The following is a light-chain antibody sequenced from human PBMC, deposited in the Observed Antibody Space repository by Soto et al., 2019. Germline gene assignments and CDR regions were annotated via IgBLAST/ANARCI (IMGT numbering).Light chain of an antibody. Sequence: DIQMTQSPPSLSASVGDTVTITCRASQSISSYLNWYQVRPGKAPTLLIYASFSLDGGISSRFSGSGAGTDFTLTIRNLQPEDSATYFCQQTYSAPRTFGAVTKVEI. CDR1: QSISSY. CDR3: QQTYSAPRT. J-gene: IGKJ4*01. V-gene: IGKV1-39*01. CDR2: ASF.